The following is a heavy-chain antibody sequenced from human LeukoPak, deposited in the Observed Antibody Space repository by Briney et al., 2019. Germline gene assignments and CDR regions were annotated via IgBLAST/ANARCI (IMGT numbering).Heavy chain of an antibody. CDR3: ARVSVGGSSWYSNPYYYYYYMDV. J-gene: IGHJ6*03. CDR2: IYYSGST. V-gene: IGHV4-59*01. D-gene: IGHD6-13*01. CDR1: GGSISSDY. Sequence: SETLSLTCTVSGGSISSDYWSWIRQPPGKGLEWIGYIYYSGSTNYNPSLKSRVTISVDTSKNQFSLKLSSVTAADTAVYYCARVSVGGSSWYSNPYYYYYYMDVWGKGTTVTVSS.